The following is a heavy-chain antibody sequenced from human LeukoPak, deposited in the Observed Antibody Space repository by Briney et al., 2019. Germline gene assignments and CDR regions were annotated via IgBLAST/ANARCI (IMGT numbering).Heavy chain of an antibody. J-gene: IGHJ4*02. CDR1: GYSFTSYW. Sequence: GESLKISCKGSGYSFTSYWIGWVRQMPGKGLEWMGIIYPGDSDTRYSPSFQGQVTISADKSISTAYLQWSGLKASDTAMYYCARASMVRGVINPGDYWGQGTLVTVSS. V-gene: IGHV5-51*01. D-gene: IGHD3-10*01. CDR2: IYPGDSDT. CDR3: ARASMVRGVINPGDY.